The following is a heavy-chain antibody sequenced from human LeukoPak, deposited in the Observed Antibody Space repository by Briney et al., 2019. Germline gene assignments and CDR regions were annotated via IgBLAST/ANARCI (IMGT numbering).Heavy chain of an antibody. CDR2: IWYDGSNK. CDR3: ARDGYYDSSGYYYNYYYYMDV. Sequence: GGSLRLSCTPAGFTFSSDGMGWVRQAAGKGRGWVAVIWYDGSNKYYANSVKRRFTLSRDNSKNTLYLQMNSLRAEDTAVYYCARDGYYDSSGYYYNYYYYMDVWGKGTTVTVSS. CDR1: GFTFSSDG. J-gene: IGHJ6*03. D-gene: IGHD3-22*01. V-gene: IGHV3-33*01.